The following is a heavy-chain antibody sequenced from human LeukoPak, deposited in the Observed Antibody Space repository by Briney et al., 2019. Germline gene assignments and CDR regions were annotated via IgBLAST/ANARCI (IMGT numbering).Heavy chain of an antibody. CDR3: ARQDGNSKYYFDY. D-gene: IGHD1-1*01. CDR2: IYPGDSDT. V-gene: IGHV5-51*01. CDR1: GYSFTYYW. Sequence: GEPLKISCKGSGYSFTYYWIGWVRQMPGKGLEWMGIIYPGDSDTRYRPSFQGQVTISVDKPISTAYLQWSSLKASDTAMYYCARQDGNSKYYFDYWGQGTLVTVSS. J-gene: IGHJ4*02.